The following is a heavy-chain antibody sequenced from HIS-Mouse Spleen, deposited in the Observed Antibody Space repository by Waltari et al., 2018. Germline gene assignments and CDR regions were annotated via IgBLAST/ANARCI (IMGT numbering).Heavy chain of an antibody. CDR3: AREIPYSSSWYDWYFDL. D-gene: IGHD6-13*01. J-gene: IGHJ2*01. V-gene: IGHV4-39*07. CDR2: IYYSGIT. CDR1: GCSISSSSYY. Sequence: QLQLQESGPGLVKPSETLSLTCTVSGCSISSSSYYWGWIRQPPGKGLEWIGGIYYSGITYDNPSLKSRVTISVDTSKNQFSLKLSSVTAADTAVYYCAREIPYSSSWYDWYFDLWGRGTLVTVSS.